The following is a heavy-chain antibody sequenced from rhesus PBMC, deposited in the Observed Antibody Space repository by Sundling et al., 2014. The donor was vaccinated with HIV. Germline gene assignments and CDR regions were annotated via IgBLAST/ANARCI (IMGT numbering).Heavy chain of an antibody. CDR1: VAPSAVTT. CDR3: ARDNNWNYVSNYGLDS. CDR2: IYSSSGNT. D-gene: IGHD1-26*01. V-gene: IGHV4-165*01. Sequence: QVKLQQWGERTAEALRRPCPSPALSLVAPSAVTTGAGSASPQGTGLDWIGIIYSSSGNTYYNPSLKSRLTISTDTSKNQFSLRLSSVTAADTAVYYCARDNNWNYVSNYGLDSWGQGVVVTVSS. J-gene: IGHJ6*01.